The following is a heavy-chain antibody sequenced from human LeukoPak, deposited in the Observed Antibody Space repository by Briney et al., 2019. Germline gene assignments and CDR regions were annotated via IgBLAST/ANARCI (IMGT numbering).Heavy chain of an antibody. CDR3: ARPRIVATSYFDY. J-gene: IGHJ4*02. V-gene: IGHV3-11*04. CDR1: GFTFSDYY. CDR2: ISSSGSTI. D-gene: IGHD5-12*01. Sequence: GGSLRLSCAASGFTFSDYYMSWIRQAPGKGLEWVSYISSSGSTIYYADSVKGRFTISRDNAKNPLYLQMNSLRAEDTAVYYCARPRIVATSYFDYWGQGTLVTVSS.